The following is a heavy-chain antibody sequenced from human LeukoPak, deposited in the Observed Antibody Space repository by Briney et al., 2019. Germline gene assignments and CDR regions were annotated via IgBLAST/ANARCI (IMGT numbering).Heavy chain of an antibody. Sequence: ASVKVSCKASGGTFSSYAISWVRQAPGQGLEWMGGIIPIFGTANYAQKFQGRVTITTDESTSTAYMELSSLRSEDTAVYYCAKDFKRLLWFGEPPRWGQGTLVTVSS. CDR3: AKDFKRLLWFGEPPR. D-gene: IGHD3-10*01. CDR1: GGTFSSYA. V-gene: IGHV1-69*05. J-gene: IGHJ4*02. CDR2: IIPIFGTA.